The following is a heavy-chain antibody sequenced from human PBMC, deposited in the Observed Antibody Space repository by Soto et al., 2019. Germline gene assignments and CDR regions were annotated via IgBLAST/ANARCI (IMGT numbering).Heavy chain of an antibody. J-gene: IGHJ4*02. CDR1: GFNFDDYA. Sequence: GGSLRLSCAASGFNFDDYAMHWVRQAPGKGLEWVSGISWNSGSIGYADSVKGRFTISRDNAKNSLYLQMNSLRAEDTALYYCAKDIGYCSGGSCQLIDYWGQGTLVTVSS. CDR3: AKDIGYCSGGSCQLIDY. CDR2: ISWNSGSI. V-gene: IGHV3-9*01. D-gene: IGHD2-15*01.